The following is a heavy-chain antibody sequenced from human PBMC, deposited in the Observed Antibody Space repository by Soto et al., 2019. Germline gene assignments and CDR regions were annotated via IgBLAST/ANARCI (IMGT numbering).Heavy chain of an antibody. J-gene: IGHJ4*02. Sequence: SVKVSCKASGFTFTSSAMQWVRQARGQRLEWIGWIVVGSGNTNYAQKFQERVTITRDMSTSTAYMELSSLRSEDTAVYYCAALTPQDYGDYFDYWGQGTLVTVSS. CDR2: IVVGSGNT. CDR3: AALTPQDYGDYFDY. D-gene: IGHD4-17*01. CDR1: GFTFTSSA. V-gene: IGHV1-58*02.